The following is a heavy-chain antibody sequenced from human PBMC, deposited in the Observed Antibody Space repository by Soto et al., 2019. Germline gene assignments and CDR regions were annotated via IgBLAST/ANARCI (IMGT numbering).Heavy chain of an antibody. CDR1: GGTFSSYA. CDR3: ARDDTLYSYYYYGMDV. J-gene: IGHJ6*02. V-gene: IGHV1-69*13. CDR2: IIPIFGTA. Sequence: ASVKVSCKASGGTFSSYAISWVRQAPGQGLEWMGGIIPIFGTANYAQKFQGRVTITADESTSTAYMELSSLRSEDTAVYYCARDDTLYSYYYYGMDVWGQGTTVTVS. D-gene: IGHD2-15*01.